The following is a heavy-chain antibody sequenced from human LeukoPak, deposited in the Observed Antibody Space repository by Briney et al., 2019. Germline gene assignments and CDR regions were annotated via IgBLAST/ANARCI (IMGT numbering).Heavy chain of an antibody. Sequence: PSETLSLTCTVSGGPINSYYWSWIRQPPGKGLESIGYIHYTGSTNYNPSLKSRVTISVDTSKNQFSLKLSSVTAADTAIYYCARGGYYGSGNDFRFDPWGQGTLVTVSS. V-gene: IGHV4-59*01. D-gene: IGHD3-10*01. CDR3: ARGGYYGSGNDFRFDP. J-gene: IGHJ5*02. CDR1: GGPINSYY. CDR2: IHYTGST.